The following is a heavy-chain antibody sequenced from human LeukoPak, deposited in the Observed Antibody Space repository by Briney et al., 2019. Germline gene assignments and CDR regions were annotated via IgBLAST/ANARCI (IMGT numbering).Heavy chain of an antibody. Sequence: GGSLRLSCAGSGFTFSSHWMTWVRQTPGKGLEWVASIKHDGSEKNYVDSVKGRFTISRDNAKNSLYVEMNNLRGEDTAVYYCARDNFDWRPLDCWGQGTLVTVSS. V-gene: IGHV3-7*03. CDR2: IKHDGSEK. CDR1: GFTFSSHW. D-gene: IGHD3-9*01. CDR3: ARDNFDWRPLDC. J-gene: IGHJ4*02.